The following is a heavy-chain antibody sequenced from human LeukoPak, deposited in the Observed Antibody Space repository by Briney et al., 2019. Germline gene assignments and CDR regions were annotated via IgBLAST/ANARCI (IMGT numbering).Heavy chain of an antibody. CDR3: ARAVIGGNSA. CDR1: GFSFSSYN. V-gene: IGHV3-21*01. J-gene: IGHJ4*02. D-gene: IGHD4-23*01. Sequence: PGGSLRLSCTASGFSFSSYNMNWVRQAPGEGLEWVSSISSSSSYIYYADSLKGRFTIARDNAKNSLYLQMNSLRAEDTAVYYCARAVIGGNSAWGQGTLVTVSS. CDR2: ISSSSSYI.